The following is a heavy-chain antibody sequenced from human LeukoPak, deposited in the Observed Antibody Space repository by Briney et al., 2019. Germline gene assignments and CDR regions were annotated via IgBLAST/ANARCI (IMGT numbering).Heavy chain of an antibody. CDR1: GFTLSTNY. V-gene: IGHV3-53*01. CDR2: IYSGDNT. J-gene: IGHJ6*02. CDR3: ASDLSMTNGMDV. Sequence: GGSLRLSCAASGFTLSTNYMSWVRQAPGKGLEWVSVIYSGDNTYYADSVKGRFTISRDSSKNTVFLQMNSLRAEDTAVYYCASDLSMTNGMDVWGQGTTVTVSS. D-gene: IGHD2-8*01.